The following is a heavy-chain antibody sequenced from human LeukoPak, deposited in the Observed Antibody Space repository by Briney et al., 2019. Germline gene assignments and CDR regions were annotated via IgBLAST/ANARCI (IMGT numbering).Heavy chain of an antibody. J-gene: IGHJ4*02. D-gene: IGHD5-24*01. CDR2: ISSSST. CDR1: GFTFSDYS. CDR3: ARDYGYEIDY. V-gene: IGHV3-21*01. Sequence: GGSLRLSCAASGFTFSDYSMNWVRQAPGKGLEWVSSISSSSTYADSVKGRFTISRDSAKNSLYLQMNSLRVEDTAVCYCARDYGYEIDYWGQGTLVTVSS.